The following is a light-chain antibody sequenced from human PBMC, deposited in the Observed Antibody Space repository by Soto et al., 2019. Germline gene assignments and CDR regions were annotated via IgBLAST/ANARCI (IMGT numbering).Light chain of an antibody. CDR1: QSVSNN. Sequence: EIVMTQSPATLSVSPGEGATLSCRASQSVSNNLAWYQQKPGQAPRLLIFGASTRATGVPVRFSGTGYGRQFTLTISSLQSEDFALYYCHQYNDGPGGTFGQGTKVGIK. CDR2: GAS. CDR3: HQYNDGPGGT. J-gene: IGKJ1*01. V-gene: IGKV3-15*01.